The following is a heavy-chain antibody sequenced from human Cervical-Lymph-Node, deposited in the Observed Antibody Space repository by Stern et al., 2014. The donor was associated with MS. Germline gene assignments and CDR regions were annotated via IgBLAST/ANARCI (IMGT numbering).Heavy chain of an antibody. D-gene: IGHD6-19*01. Sequence: VQLVESGGGVVQPGRSLRLSCAASGFTFSTNAMHWVRQAPGKGLEWVAVISDDGSNKYYADSVKGRFTVSRDNSKNTLYLQMNSLRTEDAAVYYCARGSVAVAGTGGFDYWGQGTLVTVSS. J-gene: IGHJ4*02. CDR3: ARGSVAVAGTGGFDY. CDR2: ISDDGSNK. V-gene: IGHV3-30*04. CDR1: GFTFSTNA.